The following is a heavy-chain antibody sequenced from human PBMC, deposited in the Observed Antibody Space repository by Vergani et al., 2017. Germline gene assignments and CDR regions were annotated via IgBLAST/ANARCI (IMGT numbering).Heavy chain of an antibody. CDR3: AILYGRDSSGSKYFDY. CDR2: IHPADSDT. Sequence: EVQLVQSGAEVKKPGESLTISCQLSGYSFTNYWIGWVRQMPGKGLEWMGIIHPADSDTRYSPSFQGQVTISVDKSISTAYLQRISLGASASAMYYCAILYGRDSSGSKYFDYWGQGTLVTDSS. V-gene: IGHV5-51*01. D-gene: IGHD3-22*01. J-gene: IGHJ4*02. CDR1: GYSFTNYW.